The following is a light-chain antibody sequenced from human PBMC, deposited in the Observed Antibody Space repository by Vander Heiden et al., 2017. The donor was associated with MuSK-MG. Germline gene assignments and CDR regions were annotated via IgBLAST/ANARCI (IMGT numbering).Light chain of an antibody. V-gene: IGLV2-14*03. J-gene: IGLJ1*01. CDR1: SSDVGGYNY. Sequence: QSALTQPASVSGSPGQSHTISCTGTSSDVGGYNYVSWYQQHPGKAPKLMIYDVSNRPSGVSNRFSGSKSGNTASLTISGLQAEDEADYYCSSYTSSSTGVFGTGTKVTVL. CDR2: DVS. CDR3: SSYTSSSTGV.